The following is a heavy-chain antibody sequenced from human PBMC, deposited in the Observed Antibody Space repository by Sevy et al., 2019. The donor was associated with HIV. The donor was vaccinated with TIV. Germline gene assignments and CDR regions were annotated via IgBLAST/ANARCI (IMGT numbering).Heavy chain of an antibody. D-gene: IGHD7-27*01. CDR1: GFTFSSYW. CDR2: INSDGSST. CDR3: ARDPPWAALNAYYYGMDV. J-gene: IGHJ6*02. Sequence: GGSLRLSCAASGFTFSSYWMHWVRQAPGKGLVWVSRINSDGSSTSYADSVKGRFTISRDNAKNTLYVQMNSLRAEDTAVYYCARDPPWAALNAYYYGMDVWGQGTTVTVSS. V-gene: IGHV3-74*01.